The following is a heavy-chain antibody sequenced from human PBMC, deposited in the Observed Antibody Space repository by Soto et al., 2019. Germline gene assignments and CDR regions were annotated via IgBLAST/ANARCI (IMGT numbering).Heavy chain of an antibody. CDR3: ARSRYSGSYFFDY. Sequence: PSETLSLTCTVSGGSISSGDYYWSWIRQPPGKGLEWIAYIHYSGSTYYNPSLKSRVTISVDTSKNQFSLKLSSVTAADTAVYYCARSRYSGSYFFDYWGQGILGTVSS. CDR1: GGSISSGDYY. V-gene: IGHV4-30-4*01. CDR2: IHYSGST. D-gene: IGHD1-26*01. J-gene: IGHJ4*02.